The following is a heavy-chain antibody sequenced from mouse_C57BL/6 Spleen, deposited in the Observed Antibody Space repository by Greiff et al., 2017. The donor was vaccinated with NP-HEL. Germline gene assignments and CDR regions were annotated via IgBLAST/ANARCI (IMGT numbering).Heavy chain of an antibody. J-gene: IGHJ3*01. CDR1: GYSITSGYY. D-gene: IGHD2-4*01. Sequence: EVKLVESGPGLVKPSQSLSLTCSVTGYSITSGYYWNWIRQFPGNKLEWMGYISYDGSNNYNPPLKNRISITLDTSKNQFFLTLNSVTTEDTATYYCARGNDYGLAHWGQGTLVTVSA. CDR2: ISYDGSN. V-gene: IGHV3-6*01. CDR3: ARGNDYGLAH.